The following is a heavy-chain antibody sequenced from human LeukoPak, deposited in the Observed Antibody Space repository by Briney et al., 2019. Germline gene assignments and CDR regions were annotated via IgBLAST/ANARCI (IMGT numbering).Heavy chain of an antibody. Sequence: PSETLSLTCTVSGGSISSGDYYWSWIRQPPGKGLEWIGYIYYSGSTYYNPPLKSRVTISVDTSKNQFSLKLSSVTAADTAVYFCARDTYYTSGTYYIDYFDSWGQGALVTVSS. CDR3: ARDTYYTSGTYYIDYFDS. D-gene: IGHD3-10*01. V-gene: IGHV4-30-4*08. CDR2: IYYSGST. CDR1: GGSISSGDYY. J-gene: IGHJ4*02.